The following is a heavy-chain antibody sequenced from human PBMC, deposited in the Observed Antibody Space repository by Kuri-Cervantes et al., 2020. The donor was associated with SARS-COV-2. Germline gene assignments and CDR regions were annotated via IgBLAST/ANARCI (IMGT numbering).Heavy chain of an antibody. CDR1: GCSISSYY. Sequence: ESLKLYCTVSGCSISSYYLSWIRQPAGKGLEWIGRIYTSGSTNYNPSLKSRVTMPVDTSPNQFSLQLSSVTAADTAVYYCARSVGTIFGVVIGESRSYYGMDVWGQGTTFTVSS. V-gene: IGHV4-4*07. CDR2: IYTSGST. J-gene: IGHJ6*02. D-gene: IGHD3-3*01. CDR3: ARSVGTIFGVVIGESRSYYGMDV.